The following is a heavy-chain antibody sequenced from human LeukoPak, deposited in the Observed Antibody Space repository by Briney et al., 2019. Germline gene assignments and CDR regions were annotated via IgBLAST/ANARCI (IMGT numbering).Heavy chain of an antibody. CDR3: ARGLSGSYHYFDY. V-gene: IGHV3-53*01. D-gene: IGHD1-26*01. Sequence: GGSLRLSCAASGFTFSSYWMQWVRQAPGKGLEWVSVIYSGGSTYYADSVKGRFTISRDNSKNTLYLQVNSLRAEDTAVYYCARGLSGSYHYFDYWGQGTLVTVSS. CDR1: GFTFSSYW. CDR2: IYSGGST. J-gene: IGHJ4*02.